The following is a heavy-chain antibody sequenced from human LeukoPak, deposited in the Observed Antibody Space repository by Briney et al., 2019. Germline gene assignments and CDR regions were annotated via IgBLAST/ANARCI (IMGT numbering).Heavy chain of an antibody. D-gene: IGHD4-17*01. V-gene: IGHV4-59*01. Sequence: SETLSVTCTVSGGSISSYYWSWIRQPPGKGVEWIGYIYYSGSTNYNPSLKSRVTISVDTSKNQFSLKLSSVTAADTAVYYCATYYGDFPYWGQGTLVTVSS. CDR2: IYYSGST. CDR3: ATYYGDFPY. CDR1: GGSISSYY. J-gene: IGHJ4*02.